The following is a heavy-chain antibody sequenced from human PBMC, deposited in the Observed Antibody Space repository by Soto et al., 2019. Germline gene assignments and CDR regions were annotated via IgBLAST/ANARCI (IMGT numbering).Heavy chain of an antibody. CDR1: GFTFTSSA. D-gene: IGHD2-2*01. V-gene: IGHV1-58*01. CDR2: IVVGSGNT. J-gene: IGHJ5*02. Sequence: ASVKVSCKASGFTFTSSAVQWVRQARGQRLEWIGWIVVGSGNTNYAQKFQERVTITRDMSTSTAYMELSSLRSEDTAVYYCARTRVVVPAAMGWFDPWGQGTLVTVPS. CDR3: ARTRVVVPAAMGWFDP.